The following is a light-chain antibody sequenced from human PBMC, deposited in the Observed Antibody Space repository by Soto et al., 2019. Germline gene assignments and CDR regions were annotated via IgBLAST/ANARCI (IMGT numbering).Light chain of an antibody. CDR1: QSGSSSY. Sequence: EIVLTQSPGTLSLSPGERATLACRASQSGSSSYLAWYQQKPGQAPRLLIYGASIRATSIPDRFSGSGAGTDFTLTISSLEPEDFAVYYCQQYSSSPLYTFGQGTQLEIK. CDR3: QQYSSSPLYT. CDR2: GAS. V-gene: IGKV3-20*01. J-gene: IGKJ2*01.